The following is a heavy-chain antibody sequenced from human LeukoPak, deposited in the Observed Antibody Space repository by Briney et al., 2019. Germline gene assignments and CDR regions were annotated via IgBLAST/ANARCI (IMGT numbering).Heavy chain of an antibody. J-gene: IGHJ4*02. CDR2: ISYDGSNK. V-gene: IGHV3-30*18. CDR1: GLTFSSYG. CDR3: AKAGQWLAPGDY. D-gene: IGHD6-19*01. Sequence: GGSLRLSCAASGLTFSSYGMHWVRQAPGKGLEWMAVISYDGSNKYYADSVKGRFTISRDNSKNTLCLQMNSLRAEDTAVCYCAKAGQWLAPGDYWGQGTLVTVSS.